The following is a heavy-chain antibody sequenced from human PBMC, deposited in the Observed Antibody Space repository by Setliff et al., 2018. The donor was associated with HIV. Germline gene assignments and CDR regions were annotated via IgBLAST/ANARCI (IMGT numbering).Heavy chain of an antibody. Sequence: SETLSLTCTVSGGSIKSSSYYWGWIRQPAGKGLEWIGRMYRSGSTYYNLSLKSRITMSVDTSKNRFSLELSSVTATDTAVYYCARPQGGLGGGAWFDPWGQGILVTVSS. D-gene: IGHD3-10*01. CDR3: ARPQGGLGGGAWFDP. V-gene: IGHV4-39*01. CDR1: GGSIKSSSYY. CDR2: MYRSGST. J-gene: IGHJ5*02.